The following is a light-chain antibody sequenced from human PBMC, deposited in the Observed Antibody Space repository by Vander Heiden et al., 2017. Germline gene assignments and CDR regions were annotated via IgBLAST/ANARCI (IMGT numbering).Light chain of an antibody. Sequence: IVITPSPDSLAVSLCERAAITCQPSQSVLYSATNKYYLAWYQQKPGQPPKLRIYWAFTRESGVPDRFSGSGSGTDFTLTISSLQAEDVAVYYCQQYHTSPYTFGQGTKLEIK. J-gene: IGKJ2*01. V-gene: IGKV4-1*01. CDR2: WAF. CDR3: QQYHTSPYT. CDR1: QSVLYSATNKYY.